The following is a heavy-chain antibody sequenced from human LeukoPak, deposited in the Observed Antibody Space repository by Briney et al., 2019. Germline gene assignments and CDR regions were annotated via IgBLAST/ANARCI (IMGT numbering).Heavy chain of an antibody. Sequence: PGGSLRLSCAASGFTYGNYLMHWVRQAPGKGLVWVSRISPDGRSTNYADFVKGRFTVSRDNAMNTVYLQMNSLRTEDTAVCYCVRGACGGHYVIDYWGQGTLVTVSS. D-gene: IGHD1-26*01. CDR1: GFTYGNYL. CDR3: VRGACGGHYVIDY. V-gene: IGHV3-74*01. J-gene: IGHJ4*02. CDR2: ISPDGRST.